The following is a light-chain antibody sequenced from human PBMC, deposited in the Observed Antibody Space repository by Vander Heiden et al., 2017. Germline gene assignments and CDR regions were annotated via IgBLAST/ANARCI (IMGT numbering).Light chain of an antibody. CDR1: SSDVGGYPY. J-gene: IGLJ1*01. CDR3: SSYTRSTTLDYV. CDR2: DVS. Sequence: QSALTQPASVSGSPGQSITISCTGTSSDVGGYPYVSWFQQHPGKAPKLLIYDVSHRPSGVSDRFSGSKSGNTASLTISGLQAEDEADYFGSSYTRSTTLDYVFGTGTKVTV. V-gene: IGLV2-14*03.